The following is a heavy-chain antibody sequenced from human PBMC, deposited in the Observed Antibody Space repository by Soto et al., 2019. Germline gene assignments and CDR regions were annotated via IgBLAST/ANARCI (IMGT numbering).Heavy chain of an antibody. CDR2: IFAGFGTA. D-gene: IGHD1-26*01. J-gene: IGHJ6*02. Sequence: QVQLVQSGAEVKKPGALVKVSCKASGDTFSRYSIIWVRQAPGQGLEWMGGIFAGFGTATYAQKFHGRVLIIADGSTTTAYMELTSLTYEDTPVYYCAVGASAAAAWYSPGMDVWAQGTTVTVSS. CDR1: GDTFSRYS. V-gene: IGHV1-69*12. CDR3: AVGASAAAAWYSPGMDV.